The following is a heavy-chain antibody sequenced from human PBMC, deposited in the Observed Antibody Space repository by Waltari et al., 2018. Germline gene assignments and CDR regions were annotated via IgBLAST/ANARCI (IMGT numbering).Heavy chain of an antibody. J-gene: IGHJ4*02. V-gene: IGHV4-59*12. Sequence: QVQLQESGPGLVKPSETLSLTCAVSGGSFSSYWWSWIRQPPGKGLEWIGEINGNGGSTNYNASLKSRVTISKDASKNQFSLKLSSVTAADTAVYYCARRAIAAAGTGYFDYWGQGVLVTVSS. D-gene: IGHD6-13*01. CDR1: GGSFSSYW. CDR3: ARRAIAAAGTGYFDY. CDR2: INGNGGST.